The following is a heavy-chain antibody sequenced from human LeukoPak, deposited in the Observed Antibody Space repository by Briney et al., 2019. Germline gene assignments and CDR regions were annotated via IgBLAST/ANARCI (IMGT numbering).Heavy chain of an antibody. V-gene: IGHV3-23*01. CDR2: ITSGANT. Sequence: GGSLRLSCAASGFTFNTYAMSWVRQAPGKGLEWVSGITSGANTYYADSVKGRFTISRDNSENTLNLQMDSLRAEDTAIYYCAKARAGDITAAFNYWGQGTLVTVSS. CDR3: AKARAGDITAAFNY. D-gene: IGHD6-13*01. CDR1: GFTFNTYA. J-gene: IGHJ4*02.